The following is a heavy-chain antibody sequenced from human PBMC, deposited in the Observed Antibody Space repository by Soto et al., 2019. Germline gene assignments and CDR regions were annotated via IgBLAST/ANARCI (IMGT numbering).Heavy chain of an antibody. J-gene: IGHJ5*02. CDR3: ARNIYCSDDWCFGFDP. Sequence: QVQLQESGPGLVKPSGTLSLTCVVSSGSIISSNWWSWVRQPPGKGLEWIGEIHHSGTTNYNPSLKSRVTISVDNSKNQFSLKLSSVTAADTAVYYCARNIYCSDDWCFGFDPWGQGTLVTVSS. CDR2: IHHSGTT. V-gene: IGHV4-4*02. D-gene: IGHD2-21*01. CDR1: SGSIISSNW.